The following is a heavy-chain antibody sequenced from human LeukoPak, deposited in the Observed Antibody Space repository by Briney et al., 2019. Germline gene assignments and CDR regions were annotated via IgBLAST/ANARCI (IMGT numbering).Heavy chain of an antibody. CDR1: GFTFSSYG. J-gene: IGHJ3*02. Sequence: PGGSLRLSCAASGFTFSSYGMSWVRQAPGKGLEWVSAISGSGGSTYYADSVKGRFTISRDNSKNTLYLQMNSLRAEDTAVYYCAKSSGYSYGGNAFDIWGQGTMVTVSS. V-gene: IGHV3-23*01. D-gene: IGHD5-18*01. CDR3: AKSSGYSYGGNAFDI. CDR2: ISGSGGST.